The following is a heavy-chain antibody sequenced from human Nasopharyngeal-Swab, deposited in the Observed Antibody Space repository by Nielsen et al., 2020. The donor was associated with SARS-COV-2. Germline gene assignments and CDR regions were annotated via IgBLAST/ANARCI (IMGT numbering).Heavy chain of an antibody. CDR2: LNGDATTV. D-gene: IGHD7-27*01. Sequence: GESLKISCAGSGFTFSSSWLHWVRQAPGEGLVWVARLNGDATTVDYADSVKGRFTISRDNAKNTLYLQMNGLRDEDTAIYYCARAGEYRFDYWGQGTLVTVS. V-gene: IGHV3-74*01. CDR1: GFTFSSSW. J-gene: IGHJ4*02. CDR3: ARAGEYRFDY.